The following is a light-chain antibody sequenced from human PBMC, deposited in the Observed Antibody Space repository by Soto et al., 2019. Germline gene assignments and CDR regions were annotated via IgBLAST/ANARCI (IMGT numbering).Light chain of an antibody. Sequence: EMVLTRSPGTLSLSPVEIVSLCVMASQNLGTLYLAWFQQKSGQAPRLLIYSASRRATGIPDRFTGSGSGTDFTLTINRVEPEDFAVYFCQQYAGSPRTFGQGTKVDIK. CDR1: QNLGTLY. CDR3: QQYAGSPRT. CDR2: SAS. J-gene: IGKJ1*01. V-gene: IGKV3-20*01.